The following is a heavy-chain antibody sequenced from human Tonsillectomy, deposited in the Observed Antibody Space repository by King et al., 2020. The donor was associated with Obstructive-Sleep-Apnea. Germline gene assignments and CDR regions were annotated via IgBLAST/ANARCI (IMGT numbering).Heavy chain of an antibody. CDR3: ARGGVTMVREMDV. CDR2: IIPILSLV. CDR1: GATFSSCA. V-gene: IGHV1-69*09. D-gene: IGHD3-10*01. J-gene: IGHJ6*01. Sequence: QLVQSGAEVKKPGSSVKVSCKAPGATFSSCAFSWVRQAPGQRLEWMGRIIPILSLVQYAQKFQGRVTITADKSTSTAYMELSSLTSEDTAVYYCARGGVTMVREMDVWGQGTTVTVSS.